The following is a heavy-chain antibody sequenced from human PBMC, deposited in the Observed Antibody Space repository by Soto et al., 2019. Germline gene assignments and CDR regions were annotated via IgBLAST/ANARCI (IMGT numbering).Heavy chain of an antibody. CDR2: VSTQNGNT. D-gene: IGHD5-18*01. CDR1: GYSFTTYG. Sequence: QVQLVQSGAVVKKPGASVKVSCKASGYSFTTYGIAWVRQAPGQGLEFMGWVSTQNGNTDYAQKFEDRLTMTTDTSRSTAYMEPRSLRSDDTAFYYCSRIKHFYGYAFAYWGQGTLVTVSS. J-gene: IGHJ4*02. V-gene: IGHV1-18*01. CDR3: SRIKHFYGYAFAY.